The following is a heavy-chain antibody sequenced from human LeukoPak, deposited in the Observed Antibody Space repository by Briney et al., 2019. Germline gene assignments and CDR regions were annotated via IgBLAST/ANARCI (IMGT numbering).Heavy chain of an antibody. CDR2: INPDGRAE. CDR3: ATWYCDGDCYSR. Sequence: GGSLRLSCAASGFTFSSSWLNWVCQAPGKGLEWVANINPDGRAERYVDSVKGRFTISRDNAKNSLCLQMSSLRSEDTAVYYCATWYCDGDCYSRWGQGTLVTVSS. J-gene: IGHJ4*02. D-gene: IGHD2-21*02. V-gene: IGHV3-7*01. CDR1: GFTFSSSW.